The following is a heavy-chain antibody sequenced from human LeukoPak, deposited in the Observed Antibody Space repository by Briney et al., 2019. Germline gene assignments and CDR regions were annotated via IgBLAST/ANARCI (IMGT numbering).Heavy chain of an antibody. D-gene: IGHD1-7*01. J-gene: IGHJ5*02. CDR2: ISAYNGNT. Sequence: ASVKVSCNASGYTFTSYGISWVRQAPGQGLEWMGWISAYNGNTNYAQKLQGRVTMTTDTSTSTAYMELRSLRSDDTAVYYCARVRSLTGTTYNWFDPWGQGTLVTVSS. V-gene: IGHV1-18*01. CDR1: GYTFTSYG. CDR3: ARVRSLTGTTYNWFDP.